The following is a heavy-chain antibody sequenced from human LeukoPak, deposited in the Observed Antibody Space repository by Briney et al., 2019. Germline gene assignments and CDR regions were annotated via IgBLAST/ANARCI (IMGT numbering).Heavy chain of an antibody. V-gene: IGHV4-34*01. D-gene: IGHD6-6*01. CDR1: GGSFSGYY. CDR3: ARGGAIMKDEYSSSSEPRSVPGRFDY. J-gene: IGHJ4*02. Sequence: SETLSLTCAVYGGSFSGYYWSWIRQPPGKGLEWIGEINHSGSTNYNPSLKSRVTISVDTSKNQFSLKLSSVTAADTAVYYCARGGAIMKDEYSSSSEPRSVPGRFDYWGQGTLVTVSS. CDR2: INHSGST.